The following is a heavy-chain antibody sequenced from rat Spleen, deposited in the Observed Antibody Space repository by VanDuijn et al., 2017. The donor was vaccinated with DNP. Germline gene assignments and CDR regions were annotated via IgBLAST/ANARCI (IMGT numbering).Heavy chain of an antibody. CDR1: GFTFINYY. J-gene: IGHJ2*01. D-gene: IGHD4-3*01. V-gene: IGHV5-22*01. CDR3: IRWNSGHFDY. CDR2: IGSDVYAP. Sequence: EVELIESGGGLVQPGRSMKLACRASGFTFINYYMAWVRQAPTKGLEWVAYIGSDVYAPYYGDSVNGRFTISRDNAKSTLYLQMNSLRSEDMATYYCIRWNSGHFDYWGQGVMVTVSS.